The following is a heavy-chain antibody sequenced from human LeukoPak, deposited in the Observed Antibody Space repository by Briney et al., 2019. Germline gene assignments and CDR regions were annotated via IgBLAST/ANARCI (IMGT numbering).Heavy chain of an antibody. CDR2: IIPIFGTA. V-gene: IGHV1-69*13. J-gene: IGHJ6*03. CDR1: GGTFSSYA. Sequence: ASVKVSCKASGGTFSSYAISWVRQAPGQGLEWMGGIIPIFGTANYAQKFQGRVTITADESTSTAYMELSSLRSEDTAVYYCARDSTVVVPAAYYYHMDVWGKGTTVTVSS. CDR3: ARDSTVVVPAAYYYHMDV. D-gene: IGHD2-2*01.